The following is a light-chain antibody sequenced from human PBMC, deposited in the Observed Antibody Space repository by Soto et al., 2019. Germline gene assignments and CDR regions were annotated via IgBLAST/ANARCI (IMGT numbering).Light chain of an antibody. J-gene: IGKJ1*01. CDR2: WAS. V-gene: IGKV4-1*01. Sequence: DIVMTQSPDSLAVSLGERTTINCSSSQSVLHRSKRKNYLAWYQQKAGQPPKLLISWASTRESGVPDRFSGSGSGTDFTLTISSLQADDVATYYCQQYYSGRPFAQGTKVAIK. CDR3: QQYYSGRP. CDR1: QSVLHRSKRKNY.